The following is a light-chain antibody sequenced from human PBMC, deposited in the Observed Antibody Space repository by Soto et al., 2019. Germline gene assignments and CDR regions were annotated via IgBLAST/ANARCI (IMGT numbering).Light chain of an antibody. J-gene: IGKJ5*01. V-gene: IGKV3-15*01. CDR2: DAS. CDR3: QQYNNWPPIT. CDR1: QSVSSD. Sequence: EIVMTQSPATLSVSPGEGATLSCRASQSVSSDLAWYQQKPGQAPRLLIYDASTRATGIPVRFSGSGSGTEFTLTISSLQSEDFAIYYCQQYNNWPPITFGQGTRLEIK.